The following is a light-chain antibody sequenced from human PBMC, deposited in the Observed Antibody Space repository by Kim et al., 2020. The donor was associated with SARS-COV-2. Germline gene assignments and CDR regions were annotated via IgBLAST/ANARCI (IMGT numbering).Light chain of an antibody. J-gene: IGKJ4*01. CDR1: QRVSPW. CDR3: QSYNNFPLS. V-gene: IGKV1-5*03. Sequence: DIQMTQSPSTLSASVGDRVTISCRASQRVSPWLAWYQHKPGKTPKLLIYKASTLDSGVPSRFSGSGSGTDFTLTISSLQPDDFATYYRQSYNNFPLSFGGGTKLEI. CDR2: KAS.